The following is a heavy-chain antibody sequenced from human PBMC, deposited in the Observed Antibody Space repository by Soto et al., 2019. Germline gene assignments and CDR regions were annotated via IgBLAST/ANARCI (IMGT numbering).Heavy chain of an antibody. D-gene: IGHD1-7*01. Sequence: ASVKLSCKDSGYTFTSNGISWVRQAPGQGLEWMGWISAYNGNTNYAQKLQGRVTMTTDTSTSTAYMELRSLRSDDTAVYYCARVSQGNWNYVAYYWGQGTLVTVS. CDR2: ISAYNGNT. CDR3: ARVSQGNWNYVAYY. CDR1: GYTFTSNG. V-gene: IGHV1-18*01. J-gene: IGHJ4*02.